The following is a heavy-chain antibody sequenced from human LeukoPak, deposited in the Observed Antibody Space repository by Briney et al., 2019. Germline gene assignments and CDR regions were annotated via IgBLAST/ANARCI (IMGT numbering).Heavy chain of an antibody. CDR2: IYSGGST. Sequence: GGSLRLSCAASGFTVSSNYMSWVRQAPGKGLEWVSVIYSGGSTYYADSVKGRFTISRDNSKNTLYLQMNSLRAEDTAVYYCARSPPRSRDGYNRFDYWGQGTLVTVSS. D-gene: IGHD5-24*01. CDR1: GFTVSSNY. V-gene: IGHV3-53*01. CDR3: ARSPPRSRDGYNRFDY. J-gene: IGHJ4*02.